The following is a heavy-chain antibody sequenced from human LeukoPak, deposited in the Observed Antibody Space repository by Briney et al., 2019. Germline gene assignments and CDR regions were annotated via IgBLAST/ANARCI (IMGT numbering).Heavy chain of an antibody. CDR2: IYYTGST. V-gene: IGHV4-39*01. J-gene: IGHJ4*02. CDR3: ARRGGSGRAFDY. Sequence: NSSETLSLTCSVSGASISGGTYYWGWIRQPPGKGLEWIGSIYYTGSTYDNPSLKSRVTLSVDTSKNQFSLKLSSVTAADTAVYYCARRGGSGRAFDYWGQGTLVTVSS. CDR1: GASISGGTYY. D-gene: IGHD1-26*01.